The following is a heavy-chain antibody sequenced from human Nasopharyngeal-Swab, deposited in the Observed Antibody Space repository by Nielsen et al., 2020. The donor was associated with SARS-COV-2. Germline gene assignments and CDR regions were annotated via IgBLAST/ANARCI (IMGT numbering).Heavy chain of an antibody. Sequence: GESLKISCAASGFVFSGSAIHCVRQASGSGLEWVGRIGDKAHNYATTYAASVKGRFTISRDDSKNTAFLQMDSLNTEDTALYDCTTDYYFDYWGQGTLVTVSS. CDR3: TTDYYFDY. J-gene: IGHJ4*02. CDR2: IGDKAHNYAT. D-gene: IGHD4/OR15-4a*01. CDR1: GFVFSGSA. V-gene: IGHV3-73*01.